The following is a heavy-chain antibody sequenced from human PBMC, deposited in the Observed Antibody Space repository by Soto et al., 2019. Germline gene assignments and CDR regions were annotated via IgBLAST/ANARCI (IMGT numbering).Heavy chain of an antibody. CDR1: GFSFSDHY. J-gene: IGHJ4*02. D-gene: IGHD6-19*01. Sequence: PGGSLRLSCAASGFSFSDHYMDWVRQAPGRGLEWVGRIRNKADSYTTEYAASVKGRFTISRDDSKNSLYLQMNILETEDTAIYYCVKLWGYRSGHPVPSDFWGLGTLVTVSS. CDR3: VKLWGYRSGHPVPSDF. CDR2: IRNKADSYTT. V-gene: IGHV3-72*01.